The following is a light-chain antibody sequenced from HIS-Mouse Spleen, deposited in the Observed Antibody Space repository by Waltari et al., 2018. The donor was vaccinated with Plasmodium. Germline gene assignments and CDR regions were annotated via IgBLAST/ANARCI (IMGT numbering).Light chain of an antibody. CDR2: EVS. CDR3: SSYAGSNNLV. V-gene: IGLV2-8*01. Sequence: QSALTQPPSASGSPGQSVTISCTGTSSDVGGYNYVSWYQQHPGKAPKLLIYEVSKRPSRGPDRFSGSKSGNTASLTVSGLQAEDEADYYCSSYAGSNNLVFGGGTKLTVL. CDR1: SSDVGGYNY. J-gene: IGLJ2*01.